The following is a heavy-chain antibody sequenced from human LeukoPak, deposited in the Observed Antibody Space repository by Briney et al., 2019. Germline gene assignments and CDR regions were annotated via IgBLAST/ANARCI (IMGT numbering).Heavy chain of an antibody. D-gene: IGHD3-9*01. CDR3: AKDMLVSSYDILTGYGMDV. J-gene: IGHJ6*02. CDR2: IYSGGST. CDR1: GFTVSSNY. V-gene: IGHV3-66*01. Sequence: GGSLRLSCAASGFTVSSNYMSWVRQAPGKGLEWVSVIYSGGSTYYADSVKGRFTISRDNSKNTLYLQMNSLRAEDTAVYYCAKDMLVSSYDILTGYGMDVWGQGTTVTVSS.